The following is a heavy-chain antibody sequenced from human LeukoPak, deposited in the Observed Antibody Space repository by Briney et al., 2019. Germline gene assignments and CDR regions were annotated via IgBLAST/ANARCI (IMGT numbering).Heavy chain of an antibody. J-gene: IGHJ3*02. D-gene: IGHD6-13*01. CDR3: ARRAEQQLVRGAFDI. V-gene: IGHV5-51*01. Sequence: GESLKISCKGSGYSFTSYWIGWVRQMPGKGLEWMGIIYPGDSDTRYSPSFQGQVTISADKSISTAYLQWSSLKASDTAMYYCARRAEQQLVRGAFDIWGQGTMVTVSS. CDR2: IYPGDSDT. CDR1: GYSFTSYW.